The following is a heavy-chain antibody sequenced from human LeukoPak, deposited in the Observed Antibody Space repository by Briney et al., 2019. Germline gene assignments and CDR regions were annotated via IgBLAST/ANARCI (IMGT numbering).Heavy chain of an antibody. CDR3: ARVDIRTAFFDY. CDR1: GGSISSYY. CDR2: IYTSGST. D-gene: IGHD5-12*01. V-gene: IGHV4-4*07. Sequence: SEALSLTCTVSGGSISSYYWSWIRQPAGKGLEWIGRIYTSGSTNYNPSLKSRVTMSVDTSKNQFSLKLSSVTAADTAVYYCARVDIRTAFFDYWGQGTLVTVSS. J-gene: IGHJ4*02.